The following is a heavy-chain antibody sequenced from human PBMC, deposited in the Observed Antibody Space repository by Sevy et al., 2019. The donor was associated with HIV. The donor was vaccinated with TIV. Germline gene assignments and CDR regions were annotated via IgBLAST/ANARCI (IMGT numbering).Heavy chain of an antibody. V-gene: IGHV3-30*18. J-gene: IGHJ4*02. Sequence: GGSLRLSCAASGFTFSSYGMHWVRQAPGKGLEWVAVISYDGSNKYYADSVKGRFTISRDNSKNTLCLQMNSLRAEDTAVYYCAKDVGGGPPGVYWGQGTLVTVSS. D-gene: IGHD2-21*01. CDR2: ISYDGSNK. CDR1: GFTFSSYG. CDR3: AKDVGGGPPGVY.